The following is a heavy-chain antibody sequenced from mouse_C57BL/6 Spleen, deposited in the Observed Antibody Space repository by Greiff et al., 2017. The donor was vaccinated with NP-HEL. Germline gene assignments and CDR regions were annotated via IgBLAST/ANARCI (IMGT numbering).Heavy chain of an antibody. Sequence: EVKVVESGGDLVKPGGSLKLSCAASGFTFSSYGMSWVRQTPDKRLEWVATISSGGSYTYYPDSVKGRFTISRENAKNTLYLQMSSLKSEDTAMYYCARRGYDGYAMDYWGQGTSVTVSS. J-gene: IGHJ4*01. CDR1: GFTFSSYG. CDR3: ARRGYDGYAMDY. D-gene: IGHD2-2*01. V-gene: IGHV5-6*02. CDR2: ISSGGSYT.